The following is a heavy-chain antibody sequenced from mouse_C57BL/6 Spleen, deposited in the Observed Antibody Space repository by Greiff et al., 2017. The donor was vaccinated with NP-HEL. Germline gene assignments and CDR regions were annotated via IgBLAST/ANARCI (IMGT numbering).Heavy chain of an antibody. D-gene: IGHD2-3*01. CDR1: GFTFSSYA. CDR2: ISSGGDYI. J-gene: IGHJ4*01. CDR3: TREGLYDGYYGAMDY. V-gene: IGHV5-9-1*02. Sequence: DVKLVESGEGLVKPGGSLKLSCAASGFTFSSYAMSWVRQTPEKRLEWVAYISSGGDYIYYADTVKGRFTISRDNARNTLYLQMSSLKSEDTAMYYCTREGLYDGYYGAMDYWGQGTSVTVSS.